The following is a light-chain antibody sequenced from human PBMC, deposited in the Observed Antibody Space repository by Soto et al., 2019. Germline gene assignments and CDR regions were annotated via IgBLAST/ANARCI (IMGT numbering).Light chain of an antibody. CDR3: HQYAVSPLT. V-gene: IGKV3-20*01. J-gene: IGKJ4*01. Sequence: EIVLTQSPGTLSLSPGESATLSCRASQSVGRNYLAWFQHKPDQAPRLLIYDASNSATGVPDRFSGSWSGTDFTLSVTRLEPEDFAVYYCHQYAVSPLTFGGGTTVEIK. CDR2: DAS. CDR1: QSVGRNY.